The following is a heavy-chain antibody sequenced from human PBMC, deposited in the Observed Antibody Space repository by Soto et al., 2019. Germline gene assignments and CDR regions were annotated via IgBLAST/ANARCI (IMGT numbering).Heavy chain of an antibody. CDR2: IYPGDSDT. Sequence: GESLKISCKGSGYSFTSYWIGWVRQMPGKGLEWVGIIYPGDSDTRYSPSFQGQVTISADKSISTAYLQWNSLKASDTAMYYCARAFPAVGATTGDAFAIWGQGTMVTGSS. D-gene: IGHD1-26*01. CDR3: ARAFPAVGATTGDAFAI. CDR1: GYSFTSYW. V-gene: IGHV5-51*01. J-gene: IGHJ3*02.